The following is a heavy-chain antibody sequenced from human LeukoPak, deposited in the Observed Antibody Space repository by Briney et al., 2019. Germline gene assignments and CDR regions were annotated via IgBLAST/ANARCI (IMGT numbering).Heavy chain of an antibody. CDR2: INHSGST. Sequence: SETLSLTCAVYGGSFSGYYWSWIRQPPGKGLEWIGEINHSGSTNYNPSLKSRVTISVDTSKNQFSLKLSSVTAADTAVYYCARGLYDSSGYAVSDWGQGTLVTASS. CDR3: ARGLYDSSGYAVSD. CDR1: GGSFSGYY. J-gene: IGHJ4*02. D-gene: IGHD3-22*01. V-gene: IGHV4-34*01.